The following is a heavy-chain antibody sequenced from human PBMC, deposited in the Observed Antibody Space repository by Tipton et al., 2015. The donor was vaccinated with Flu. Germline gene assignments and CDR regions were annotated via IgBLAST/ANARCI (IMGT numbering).Heavy chain of an antibody. D-gene: IGHD6-13*01. Sequence: TLSLTCTVSGGSISSSSYYWGWIRQPPGKGLEWIGSIYYSGSTYYNPSLKSRITISVDTSNNLFSLNLRSVSAADTAVYYCARAGGSNSWYVYWGQGTLVTVSS. V-gene: IGHV4-39*07. CDR3: ARAGGSNSWYVY. CDR2: IYYSGST. J-gene: IGHJ4*02. CDR1: GGSISSSSYY.